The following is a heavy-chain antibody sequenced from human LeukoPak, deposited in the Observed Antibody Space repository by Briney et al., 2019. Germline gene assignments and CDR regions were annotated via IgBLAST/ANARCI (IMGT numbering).Heavy chain of an antibody. J-gene: IGHJ4*02. Sequence: PSETLSLTCTVSGGSIGDYYWSWIRQPAGKGLEWIGRIYTSGSTNYNPSLKSRVTISVDTSKNQFSLKLSSVTAADTAVYYCARDFVVAATDYFDYWGQGTLVTVSS. D-gene: IGHD2-15*01. V-gene: IGHV4-4*07. CDR1: GGSIGDYY. CDR2: IYTSGST. CDR3: ARDFVVAATDYFDY.